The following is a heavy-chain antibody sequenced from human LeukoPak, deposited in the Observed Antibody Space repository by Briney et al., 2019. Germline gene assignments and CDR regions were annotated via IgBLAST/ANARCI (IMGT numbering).Heavy chain of an antibody. CDR3: ASCWGSGIYLFYAFDI. J-gene: IGHJ3*02. CDR1: GFTFSNYN. V-gene: IGHV3-21*01. Sequence: PGGSLRLSCAASGFTFSNYNMNWVRQAPGKGLEWVSSISTSSSYIYYADSVKGRFTISRDNAKKSLYLQMNSLRAEDTAVYYCASCWGSGIYLFYAFDIWGQGTMVTDSS. D-gene: IGHD1-26*01. CDR2: ISTSSSYI.